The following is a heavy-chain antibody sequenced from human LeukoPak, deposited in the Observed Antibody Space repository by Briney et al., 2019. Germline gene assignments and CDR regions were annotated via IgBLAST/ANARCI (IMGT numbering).Heavy chain of an antibody. CDR2: FDPEDGET. CDR1: GHTLTELS. CDR3: ATSSVTTGYFDL. V-gene: IGHV1-24*01. Sequence: ASVKVSCKVSGHTLTELSMHWVRQAPGKGLEWMGGFDPEDGETIYAQKFQGRVTMTEDTSTDTAYMELSSLRSEDTAVYYCATSSVTTGYFDLWGRGTLVTVSS. D-gene: IGHD4-17*01. J-gene: IGHJ2*01.